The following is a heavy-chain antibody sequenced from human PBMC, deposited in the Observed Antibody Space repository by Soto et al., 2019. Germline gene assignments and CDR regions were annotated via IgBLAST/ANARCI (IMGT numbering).Heavy chain of an antibody. V-gene: IGHV4-39*01. CDR1: GGSISSSSYY. CDR2: IYYSGST. CDR3: ARQIVGKGGDVSTGDY. J-gene: IGHJ4*02. D-gene: IGHD2-21*02. Sequence: QLQLQESGPGLVKPSETLSLTCTVSGGSISSSSYYWGWIRQPLGKGLEWIGSIYYSGSTYYNPSLKSRVTISVDTSKNQFSLKLSSVTAADTAVYYCARQIVGKGGDVSTGDYWGQGTLVTVSS.